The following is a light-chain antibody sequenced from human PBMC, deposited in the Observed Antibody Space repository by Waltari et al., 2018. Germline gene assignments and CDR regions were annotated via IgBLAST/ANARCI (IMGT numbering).Light chain of an antibody. CDR1: DLPRKY. Sequence: SYELTQPPSVSVSPGQTARITCRGHDLPRKYAYWFQQKSGQAPRLVIFEDTKRPSGIPERFSGSSSGTVATLTITGAQVDDEADYYCYSSDSTGLRVFGGGTTVVVL. CDR3: YSSDSTGLRV. J-gene: IGLJ1*01. CDR2: EDT. V-gene: IGLV3-10*01.